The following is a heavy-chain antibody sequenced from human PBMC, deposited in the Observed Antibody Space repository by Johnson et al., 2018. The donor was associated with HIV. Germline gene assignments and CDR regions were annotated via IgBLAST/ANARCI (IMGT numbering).Heavy chain of an antibody. CDR1: GFTFSSYA. CDR2: ISYDGSNK. J-gene: IGHJ3*02. V-gene: IGHV3-30*04. Sequence: VQLVESGGGVVQPGRSLRLSCAASGFTFSSYAMHWVRQAPGKGLEWVAVISYDGSNKYYADSVKGRITISRDNSKNTLYLQMNSLRAEDTAVYNCARDMVGATFDDAFDIWGQGTMVTVSS. D-gene: IGHD1-26*01. CDR3: ARDMVGATFDDAFDI.